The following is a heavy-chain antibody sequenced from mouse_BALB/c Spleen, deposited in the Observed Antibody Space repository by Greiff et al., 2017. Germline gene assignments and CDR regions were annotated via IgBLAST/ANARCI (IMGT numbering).Heavy chain of an antibody. CDR2: ISSGGSYT. Sequence: EVHLVESGGDLVKPGGSLKLSCAASGFTFSSYGMSWVRQTPDKRLEWVATISSGGSYTYYPDSVKGRFTISRDNAKNTLYLQMSSLKSEDTAMYYCASPYYDYDEGFAYWGQGTLVTVSA. J-gene: IGHJ3*01. CDR1: GFTFSSYG. D-gene: IGHD2-4*01. CDR3: ASPYYDYDEGFAY. V-gene: IGHV5-6*01.